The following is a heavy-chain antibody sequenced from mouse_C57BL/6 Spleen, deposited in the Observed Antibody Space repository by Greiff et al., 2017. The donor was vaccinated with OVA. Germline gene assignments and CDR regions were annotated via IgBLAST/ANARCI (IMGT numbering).Heavy chain of an antibody. J-gene: IGHJ3*01. Sequence: VQLQQSGAELVKPGASVKLSCKASGYTFTSYWMQWVKQRPGQGLEWIGEIDPSDSYTNYNQKFKGTATLTVDTSSSTAYMQRSSLTSEDSAVYFCARGERRGVAYWGQGTLVTVSA. CDR2: IDPSDSYT. CDR3: ARGERRGVAY. CDR1: GYTFTSYW. D-gene: IGHD2-12*01. V-gene: IGHV1-50*01.